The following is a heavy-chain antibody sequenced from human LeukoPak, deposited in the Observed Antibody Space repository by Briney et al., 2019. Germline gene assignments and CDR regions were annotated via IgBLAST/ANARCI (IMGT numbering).Heavy chain of an antibody. CDR3: ARDSYVDSEAVRWFDP. V-gene: IGHV3-66*01. CDR1: GLTVSSNY. J-gene: IGHJ5*02. CDR2: IYRGGPT. D-gene: IGHD4-17*01. Sequence: QTGGSLRLSCAASGLTVSSNYMSWVRQAPGKGLEWVSVIYRGGPTYYADSVKGRFTISRDNSKNTLYLQMNSLRAEDTAVYYRARDSYVDSEAVRWFDPWGQGTLVTVSS.